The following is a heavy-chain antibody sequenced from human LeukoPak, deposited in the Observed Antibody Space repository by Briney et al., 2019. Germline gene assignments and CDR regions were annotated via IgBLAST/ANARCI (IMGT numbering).Heavy chain of an antibody. Sequence: ASVKVSCKASGYTFTSYGISLVRQAPGQGLEWMGWISAYNGNTNYAQKLQGRVTMTTDTSTSTAYTELRSLRSDDTAVYYCARDNDIATGYDGYWGQGTLVTVSS. J-gene: IGHJ4*02. CDR2: ISAYNGNT. D-gene: IGHD3-9*01. CDR3: ARDNDIATGYDGY. V-gene: IGHV1-18*01. CDR1: GYTFTSYG.